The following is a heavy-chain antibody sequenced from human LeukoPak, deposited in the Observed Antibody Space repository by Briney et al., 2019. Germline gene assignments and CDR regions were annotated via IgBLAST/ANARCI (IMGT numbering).Heavy chain of an antibody. CDR2: FHYSGST. Sequence: SETLSLTCTVSGGSISSYYWSWIRQPPGKGLKWIGYFHYSGSTNDNPSLKSRVTISVDTSKNQFSLKLSSVTAADTAVYYCARLGDSSSRLYYFDYWGQGTLVTVSS. J-gene: IGHJ4*02. CDR1: GGSISSYY. CDR3: ARLGDSSSRLYYFDY. D-gene: IGHD6-6*01. V-gene: IGHV4-59*08.